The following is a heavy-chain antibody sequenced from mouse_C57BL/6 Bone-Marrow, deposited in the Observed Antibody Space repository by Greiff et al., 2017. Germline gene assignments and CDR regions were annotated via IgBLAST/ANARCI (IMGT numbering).Heavy chain of an antibody. J-gene: IGHJ4*01. CDR3: ARANYYGSSSYYAMDY. CDR2: IDPNRGGT. Sequence: QVQLQQPGAELVKPGASVKLSCKASGYTFTSYWMHWVKQRPGRGLEWIGRIDPNRGGTKYNEKFKSKATLTVDKPSSTAYMQLSSLTSEDSAVYDCARANYYGSSSYYAMDYWGQGTSVTVSS. CDR1: GYTFTSYW. D-gene: IGHD1-1*01. V-gene: IGHV1-72*01.